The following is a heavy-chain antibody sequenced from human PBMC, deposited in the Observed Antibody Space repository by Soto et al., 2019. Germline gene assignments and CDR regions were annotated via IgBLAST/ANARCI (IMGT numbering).Heavy chain of an antibody. D-gene: IGHD3-16*02. CDR2: ISGSGGST. CDR1: GFTFSSYA. V-gene: IGHV3-23*01. J-gene: IGHJ4*02. CDR3: AKASDLWGSYRYGY. Sequence: PWGSLRLSCAASGFTFSSYAMSWVRQAPGKGLEWVSAISGSGGSTYYADSVKGRFTISRDNSKNTLYLQMNSLRAEDTAVYYCAKASDLWGSYRYGYWGQGTLVTVSS.